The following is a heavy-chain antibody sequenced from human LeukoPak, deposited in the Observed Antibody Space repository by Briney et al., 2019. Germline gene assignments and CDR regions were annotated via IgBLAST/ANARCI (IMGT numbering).Heavy chain of an antibody. Sequence: PSETLSLTCTVSGASISGYYWTWLRQPPGKRLEWIGYFHYTESPNYNPSLRSRVSMSVDTSTNQFSLILTSVTAADTALYYCARVFPGGCLDYWGQGILVTVSS. D-gene: IGHD3-10*01. V-gene: IGHV4-59*01. CDR2: FHYTESP. CDR3: ARVFPGGCLDY. J-gene: IGHJ4*02. CDR1: GASISGYY.